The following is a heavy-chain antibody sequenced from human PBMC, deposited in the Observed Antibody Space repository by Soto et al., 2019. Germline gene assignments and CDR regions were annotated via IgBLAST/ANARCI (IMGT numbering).Heavy chain of an antibody. D-gene: IGHD2-15*01. J-gene: IGHJ6*03. Sequence: QVQLQESGPGLVKPAETLSLTCTVSGGSISSYYWSWIRQPPGKGLEWVGYIYYSGSTNYNPSLTSRVTISVDTSKNQFSLKLSSVTAADTAVYYCARSYRRYCSGGSCYSYYYSYMDVWGKGTTVTVSS. CDR1: GGSISSYY. CDR2: IYYSGST. V-gene: IGHV4-59*01. CDR3: ARSYRRYCSGGSCYSYYYSYMDV.